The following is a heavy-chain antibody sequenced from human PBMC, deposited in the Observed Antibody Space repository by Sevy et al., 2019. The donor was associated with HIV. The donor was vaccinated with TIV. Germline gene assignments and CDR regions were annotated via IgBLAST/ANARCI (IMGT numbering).Heavy chain of an antibody. Sequence: SESLSLTCAVYGGSFSGYYWNWIRQSPGKGLEWIGEINHSGSTHYNPSLKSRVTISVNTSKNQFSLRLNSVTAADTAVYYCARAPPVVVVPGAPSWFDPWGQGTLVTVSS. V-gene: IGHV4-34*01. D-gene: IGHD2-2*01. CDR3: ARAPPVVVVPGAPSWFDP. CDR2: INHSGST. J-gene: IGHJ5*02. CDR1: GGSFSGYY.